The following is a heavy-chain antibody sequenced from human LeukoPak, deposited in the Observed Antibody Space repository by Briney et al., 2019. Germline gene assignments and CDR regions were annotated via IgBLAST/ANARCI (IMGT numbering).Heavy chain of an antibody. V-gene: IGHV1-46*01. CDR3: ATSVDIVAFY. Sequence: ASVKVSCKASGYTFTSYYMHWVRQAPGQGLEWMGIINPSGGSTSYAQKFQGRVTMTRDTSISTAYMELSRLRSDDTAVYYCATSVDIVAFYWGQGTLVTVSS. J-gene: IGHJ4*02. D-gene: IGHD5-12*01. CDR1: GYTFTSYY. CDR2: INPSGGST.